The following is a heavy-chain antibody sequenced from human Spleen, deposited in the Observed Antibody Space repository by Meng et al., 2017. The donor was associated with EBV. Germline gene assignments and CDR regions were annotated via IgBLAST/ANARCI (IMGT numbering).Heavy chain of an antibody. CDR3: ARGPYYE. V-gene: IGHV4-34*01. Sequence: LLPEGGWRLVEPSATLPLPHAVSGGSFSSHDWSWIRQPPGKGLEWIGEINQSGSIYYNPSLMGRVTISGDTSRNQFSLKLISVTAADTAVYYCARGPYYEWGQGTLVTVSS. J-gene: IGHJ4*02. CDR1: GGSFSSHD. CDR2: INQSGSI. D-gene: IGHD1-26*01.